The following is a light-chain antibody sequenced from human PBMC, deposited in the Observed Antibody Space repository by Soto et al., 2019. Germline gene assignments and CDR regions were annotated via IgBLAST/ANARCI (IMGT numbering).Light chain of an antibody. J-gene: IGLJ2*01. CDR3: SSYTSSVTLV. CDR1: SSDVGGYNF. V-gene: IGLV2-14*01. Sequence: QSALTQPASVSGSPGQSITISCTGTSSDVGGYNFVSWYQQHPGKAPKLMIYEVSNRPSGVSYRFSGSKSGNTASLTISGLQAEAEADYYCSSYTSSVTLVFSGGTKVTVL. CDR2: EVS.